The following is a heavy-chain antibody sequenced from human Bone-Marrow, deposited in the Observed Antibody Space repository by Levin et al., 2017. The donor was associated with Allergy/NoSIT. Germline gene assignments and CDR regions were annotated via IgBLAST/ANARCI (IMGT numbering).Heavy chain of an antibody. CDR3: AKGELLQLDDAPFDY. CDR2: ISGSGSRT. CDR1: GFTFSYYA. D-gene: IGHD1-1*01. V-gene: IGHV3-23*01. Sequence: LSLTCAASGFTFSYYAMSWVRQAPGKGLEWVSAISGSGSRTYYADSVKGRFTVSRDTSKNTLFLQMNSLRAEDTAVYYCAKGELLQLDDAPFDYWGQGALVTVSS. J-gene: IGHJ4*02.